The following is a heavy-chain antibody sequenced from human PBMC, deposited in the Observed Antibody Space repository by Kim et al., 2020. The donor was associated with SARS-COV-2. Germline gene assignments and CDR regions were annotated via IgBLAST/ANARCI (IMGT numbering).Heavy chain of an antibody. Sequence: SVKVSCKASGGTFSSYAISWVRQAPGQGLEWMGGIIPIFGTANYAQKFQGRVTITADESTSTAYMELSSLRSEDTAVYYCATPLPADDAFDIWGQGTMVTVSS. CDR3: ATPLPADDAFDI. CDR1: GGTFSSYA. V-gene: IGHV1-69*13. D-gene: IGHD2-2*01. CDR2: IIPIFGTA. J-gene: IGHJ3*02.